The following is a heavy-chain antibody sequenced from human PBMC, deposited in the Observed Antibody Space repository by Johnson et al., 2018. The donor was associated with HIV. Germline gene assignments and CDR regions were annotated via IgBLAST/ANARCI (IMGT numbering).Heavy chain of an antibody. D-gene: IGHD6-13*01. J-gene: IGHJ3*02. CDR1: GFTFSSQV. CDR2: ISGSGGNT. CDR3: VNTYSGSWYDAFDT. Sequence: MQLVESGGGLVQPGGSLRLSCAASGFTFSSQVMNWVRQAPGKGLEWVSVISGSGGNTYYADSVKGRFTISGDNSKNTLYFQMNSLRAEDTAVYYCVNTYSGSWYDAFDTWGQGTLVTVSS. V-gene: IGHV3-23*04.